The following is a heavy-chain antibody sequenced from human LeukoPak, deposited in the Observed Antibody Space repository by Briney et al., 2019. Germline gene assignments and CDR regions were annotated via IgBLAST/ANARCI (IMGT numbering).Heavy chain of an antibody. CDR1: GFSLYTYS. CDR2: ITSTSTYI. D-gene: IGHD3-22*01. Sequence: GGSLRLSCAVSGFSLYTYSMNWVRQAPGKGLEWVSSITSTSTYIYYADSVKGRFTISRDNAKNSLYLQISSLRVEDTAVYYCARVGSAAPVTSSGHTIDYWGQGTLVIVSS. CDR3: ARVGSAAPVTSSGHTIDY. J-gene: IGHJ4*02. V-gene: IGHV3-21*01.